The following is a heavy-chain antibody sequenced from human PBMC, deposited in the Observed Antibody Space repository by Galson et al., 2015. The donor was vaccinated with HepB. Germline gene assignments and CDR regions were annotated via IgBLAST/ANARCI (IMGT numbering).Heavy chain of an antibody. Sequence: SVKVSCKASGCTFSTYAISWVRQAPGQGLEWMGGIIPIFGTANYAQKFQGRVTITADESTSTVYMELSSLRAEDTAVYYCARGADYYGSGTWGQGTLVTVSS. CDR2: IIPIFGTA. CDR3: ARGADYYGSGT. V-gene: IGHV1-69*13. J-gene: IGHJ5*02. CDR1: GCTFSTYA. D-gene: IGHD3-10*01.